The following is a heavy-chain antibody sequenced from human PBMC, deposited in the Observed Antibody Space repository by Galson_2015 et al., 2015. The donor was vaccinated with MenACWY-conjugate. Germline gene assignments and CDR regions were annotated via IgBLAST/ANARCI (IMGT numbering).Heavy chain of an antibody. Sequence: SETLSLTCTVSGGSVSSSGYYWTWIRQPPGKGLEWIGLIYDSGTTKYNPSLKGRVTISLDTSKNQVSLKLSSVTAADTAVYYCAKWVAVKMIEYCGQGTLVTVSS. CDR1: GGSVSSSGYY. V-gene: IGHV4-61*08. J-gene: IGHJ4*02. CDR3: AKWVAVKMIEY. D-gene: IGHD6-19*01. CDR2: IYDSGTT.